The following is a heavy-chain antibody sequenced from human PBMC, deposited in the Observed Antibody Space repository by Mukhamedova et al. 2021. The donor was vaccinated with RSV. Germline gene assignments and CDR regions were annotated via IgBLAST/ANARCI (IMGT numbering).Heavy chain of an antibody. Sequence: VRQAPGKGLVWVSRTNSGGRSTSYADSVKGRFTISRDNAKNTLYLQMNSLRAEDTAVYYCGGVEGENYGRFDPWGQGTLVTVSS. J-gene: IGHJ5*02. V-gene: IGHV3-74*01. CDR3: GGVEGENYGRFDP. CDR2: TNSGGRST. D-gene: IGHD4-17*01.